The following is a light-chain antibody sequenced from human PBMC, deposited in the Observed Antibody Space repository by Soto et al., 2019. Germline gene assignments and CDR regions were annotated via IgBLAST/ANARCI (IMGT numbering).Light chain of an antibody. V-gene: IGKV1-39*01. CDR2: AAS. J-gene: IGKJ1*01. CDR1: QSISSW. Sequence: IQMTQSPSTLSACVGDRVIITCRASQSISSWLAWYQRKPGKAPKPMIYAASTLQRGVPSTFSGSGSGTDFTLTISSLQTEDFATYYCQQSYSSPRTFGQGTKVDNK. CDR3: QQSYSSPRT.